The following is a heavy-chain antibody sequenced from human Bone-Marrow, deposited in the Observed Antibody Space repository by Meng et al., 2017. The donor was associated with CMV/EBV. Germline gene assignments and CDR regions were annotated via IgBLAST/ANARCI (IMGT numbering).Heavy chain of an antibody. D-gene: IGHD1-1*01. CDR1: GFTFSSYA. CDR2: ISYDGSNK. J-gene: IGHJ4*02. Sequence: GESLKISCAASGFTFSSYAMHWVRQAPGKGLEWVAVISYDGSNKYYADSVKGRFTISRDNSKNTLYLQMNSLRAEDTAVYYCAKIPFRNDVGGYWGQGTLVTVSS. V-gene: IGHV3-30-3*02. CDR3: AKIPFRNDVGGY.